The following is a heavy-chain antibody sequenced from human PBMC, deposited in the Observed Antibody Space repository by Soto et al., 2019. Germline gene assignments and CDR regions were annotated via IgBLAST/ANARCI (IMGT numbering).Heavy chain of an antibody. Sequence: ASVKVSCKASGYTFTGYYMHWVRQAPGQGLEWMGWINPNSGGTNYAQKFQGWVTMTRDTSISTAYMELSRLRSDDTAVYYCARVGSYGVNPSYFDYWGQGTLVTVSS. D-gene: IGHD1-26*01. CDR1: GYTFTGYY. J-gene: IGHJ4*02. V-gene: IGHV1-2*04. CDR2: INPNSGGT. CDR3: ARVGSYGVNPSYFDY.